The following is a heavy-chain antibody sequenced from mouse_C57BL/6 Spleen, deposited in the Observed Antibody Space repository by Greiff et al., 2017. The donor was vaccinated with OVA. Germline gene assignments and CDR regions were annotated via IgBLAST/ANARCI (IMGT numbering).Heavy chain of an antibody. D-gene: IGHD2-4*01. V-gene: IGHV1-72*01. CDR1: GYTFTSYR. CDR3: ARGTYYDYDEGWFAY. CDR2: VDPNSGGT. J-gene: IGHJ3*01. Sequence: QVQLQQPGAELVKPGASVQLSCKASGYTFTSYRMHWVQQRPGRGLEWIGSVDPNSGGTKYTEKFNSNATLPVYKPASTAYMQLSSLTSEDSAVYYGARGTYYDYDEGWFAYWGQGTLVTVSA.